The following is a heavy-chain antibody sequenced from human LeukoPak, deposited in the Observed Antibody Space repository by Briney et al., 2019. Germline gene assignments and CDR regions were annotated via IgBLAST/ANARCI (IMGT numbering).Heavy chain of an antibody. J-gene: IGHJ3*02. CDR2: ISFDGTHH. D-gene: IGHD4-17*01. CDR1: GFTFSSYA. CDR3: ARARATVTRISSFDI. Sequence: GGSLRLSCAASGFTFSSYAIHWVRQAAGKGLEWVAVISFDGTHHFYPHSVKGRFTISRDNSKNTLYLQMNSLRADDTAVYYCARARATVTRISSFDIWGQGTMVTVSS. V-gene: IGHV3-30*04.